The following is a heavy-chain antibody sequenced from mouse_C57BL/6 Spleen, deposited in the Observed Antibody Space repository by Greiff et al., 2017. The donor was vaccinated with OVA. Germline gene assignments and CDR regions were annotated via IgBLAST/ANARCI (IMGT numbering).Heavy chain of an antibody. D-gene: IGHD2-1*01. J-gene: IGHJ1*03. CDR3: ARDGPGAGNYWYFDV. Sequence: EVKLVESGGGLVKPGGSLKLSCAASGFTFSSYAMSWVRQTPEKRLEWVATISDGGSYTYYPDNVKGRFTISRDNAKNNLYLQMSHLKSEDTAMYYCARDGPGAGNYWYFDVWGTGTTVTVSS. CDR2: ISDGGSYT. CDR1: GFTFSSYA. V-gene: IGHV5-4*01.